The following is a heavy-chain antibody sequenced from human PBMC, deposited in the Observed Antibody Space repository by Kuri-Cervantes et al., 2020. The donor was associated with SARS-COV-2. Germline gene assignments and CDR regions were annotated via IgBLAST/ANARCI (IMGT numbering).Heavy chain of an antibody. CDR1: VFTFSSYG. D-gene: IGHD2-15*01. J-gene: IGHJ6*03. CDR3: ARDGVADYYYYYMDV. V-gene: IGHV3-33*01. CDR2: IWYDGSNK. Sequence: GESLKISCAASVFTFSSYGMHWVRQAPGKGLEWVAVIWYDGSNKYYADSVKGRFTISRDNSKNTLYLQMNSLRAEDTAVYYCARDGVADYYYYYMDVWGKGTTVTVSS.